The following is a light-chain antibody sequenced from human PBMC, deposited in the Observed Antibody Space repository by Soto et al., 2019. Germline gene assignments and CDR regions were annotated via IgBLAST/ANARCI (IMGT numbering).Light chain of an antibody. CDR1: QRITNS. CDR2: SAS. CDR3: QQSYNPPFS. Sequence: IQITQSPSTLSGSVGDRVTITCLASQRITNSLNWYQQKPGKAPKLLIFSASNLQGGVPSRFSGSGSGTDFTLTISSLQPEDFASYYCQQSYNPPFSFGPGTKVDIK. J-gene: IGKJ3*01. V-gene: IGKV1-39*01.